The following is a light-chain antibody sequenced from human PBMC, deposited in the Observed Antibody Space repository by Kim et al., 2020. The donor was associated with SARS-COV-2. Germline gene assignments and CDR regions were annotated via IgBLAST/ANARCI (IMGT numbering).Light chain of an antibody. J-gene: IGLJ3*02. CDR2: QDS. CDR3: QAWDSSAHWV. V-gene: IGLV3-1*01. Sequence: SYELTQPPSVSVSPGHTASITCSGDKLGDKYACWYQQKPGQSPVLVIYQDSTRPSGIPERFSGSNAGNTATLTISGTQAMDEADYYCQAWDSSAHWVFGGGTQLTVL. CDR1: KLGDKY.